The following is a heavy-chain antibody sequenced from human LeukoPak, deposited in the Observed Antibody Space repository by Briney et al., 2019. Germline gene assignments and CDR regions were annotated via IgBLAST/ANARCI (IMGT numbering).Heavy chain of an antibody. CDR2: ISSSSSYI. D-gene: IGHD3-22*01. Sequence: GGSLRLSCAASGFTFSSYSMNWVRQAPGNGLEWVSSISSSSSYIYYADSVKGRFTISRDNAKNSLYLQMNSLRAEDTAVYCCARAVGREYYYDSSGTAHYWGQGTLVTVSS. CDR3: ARAVGREYYYDSSGTAHY. CDR1: GFTFSSYS. V-gene: IGHV3-21*01. J-gene: IGHJ4*02.